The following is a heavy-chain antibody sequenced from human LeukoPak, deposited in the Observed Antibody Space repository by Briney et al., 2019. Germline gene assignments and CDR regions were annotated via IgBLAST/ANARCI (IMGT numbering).Heavy chain of an antibody. CDR3: AGDLDFWTGSKGGY. J-gene: IGHJ4*02. Sequence: GGSLRLSCAASGFTFSSYSMNWVRQAPGKGLVWVSRINSDESTTNYADSVKGRFTISRDNARNTLYLQMNSLRAEDTAVYYCAGDLDFWTGSKGGYWGQGTLVTVSS. D-gene: IGHD3/OR15-3a*01. CDR2: INSDESTT. CDR1: GFTFSSYS. V-gene: IGHV3-74*01.